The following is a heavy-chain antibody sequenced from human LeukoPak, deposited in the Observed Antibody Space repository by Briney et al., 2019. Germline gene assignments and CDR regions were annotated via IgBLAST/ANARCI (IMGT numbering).Heavy chain of an antibody. CDR2: ISSSGSTI. J-gene: IGHJ5*02. V-gene: IGHV3-48*03. CDR1: GFTFSSCE. D-gene: IGHD3-3*01. CDR3: AREAPQSLGSGYFGYNWFDP. Sequence: PGGSLRLSCAASGFTFSSCEMNWVRQAPGKGLEWVSYISSSGSTIYYADSVKGRFTISRDNAKNSLYPQMNSLRAEDTAVYYCAREAPQSLGSGYFGYNWFDPWGQGTLVTVSS.